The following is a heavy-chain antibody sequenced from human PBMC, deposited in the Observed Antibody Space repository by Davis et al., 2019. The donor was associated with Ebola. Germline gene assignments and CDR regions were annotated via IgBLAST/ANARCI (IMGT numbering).Heavy chain of an antibody. J-gene: IGHJ6*02. CDR2: ISSSGSTI. CDR3: ARGLTAFPSYYYYYGMDV. Sequence: PGGSLRLSCAASGFTFSSYSMNWVRQAPGKGLEWVSYISSSGSTIYYADSVKGRFTISRDNAKNSLYLQMNSLRAEDTAVYYCARGLTAFPSYYYYYGMDVWGQGTTVTVSS. V-gene: IGHV3-48*04. CDR1: GFTFSSYS. D-gene: IGHD3-9*01.